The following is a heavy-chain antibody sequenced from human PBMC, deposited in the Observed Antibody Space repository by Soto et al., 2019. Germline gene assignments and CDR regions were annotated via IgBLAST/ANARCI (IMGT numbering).Heavy chain of an antibody. CDR2: ISYDGSNK. CDR1: GFTFSSYG. Sequence: GSLRLSCAASGFTFSSYGMHWVRQAPGKGLEWVAVISYDGSNKYYADSVKGRFTISRDNSKNTLYLQMNSLRAEDTAVYYCAKPYSSSWPYFDYWGQGTLVTVSS. V-gene: IGHV3-30*18. CDR3: AKPYSSSWPYFDY. J-gene: IGHJ4*02. D-gene: IGHD6-13*01.